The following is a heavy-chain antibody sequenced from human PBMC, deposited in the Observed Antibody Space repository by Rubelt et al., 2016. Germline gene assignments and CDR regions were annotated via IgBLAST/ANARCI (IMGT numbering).Heavy chain of an antibody. CDR1: GYSFTTYW. D-gene: IGHD1-26*01. J-gene: IGHJ3*02. CDR2: IYPGDSDT. V-gene: IGHV5-51*01. Sequence: EVQLVQSGAEVKKPGESLKISCKGSGYSFTTYWIGWVRQMPGKGLECMGIIYPGDSDTRYSPSFQGWVAISADKSNSTAYLQGSSLKASDTAMYYCARLRGSPQGAAFDIWGQGTMVTVSS. CDR3: ARLRGSPQGAAFDI.